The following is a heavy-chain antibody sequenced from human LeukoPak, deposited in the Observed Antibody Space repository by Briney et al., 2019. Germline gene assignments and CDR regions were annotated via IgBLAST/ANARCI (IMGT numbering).Heavy chain of an antibody. CDR2: ISYDGRNK. D-gene: IGHD6-13*01. J-gene: IGHJ3*02. Sequence: GRSLRLSCAASGFTFSSYAMHWVRQAPGKGREGVAVISYDGRNKYYADSVKGRFTISRDNSKNTLYLQMNSLRAEDTAVYYCARGRGIWDAFDIWGQGTMVTVSS. V-gene: IGHV3-30*04. CDR1: GFTFSSYA. CDR3: ARGRGIWDAFDI.